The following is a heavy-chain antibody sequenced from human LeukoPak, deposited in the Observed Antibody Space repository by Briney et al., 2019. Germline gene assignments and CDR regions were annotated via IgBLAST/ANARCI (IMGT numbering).Heavy chain of an antibody. CDR1: GITLSNYG. CDR3: AKRGVVIRVILVGFHKEAYYFDS. V-gene: IGHV3-23*01. Sequence: GSLILSCAVSGITLSNYGMTWVRQAPGKGLEWVAVISDTDGRTNYADSVKGRFTISRENPKNTLYLKMQSTRAEDTDVYFCAKRGVVIRVILVGFHKEAYYFDSWGQGALVTVSS. J-gene: IGHJ4*02. D-gene: IGHD3-22*01. CDR2: ISDTDGRT.